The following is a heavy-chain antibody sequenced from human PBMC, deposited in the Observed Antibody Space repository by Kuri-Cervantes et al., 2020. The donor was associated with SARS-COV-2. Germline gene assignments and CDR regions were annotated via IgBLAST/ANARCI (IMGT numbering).Heavy chain of an antibody. Sequence: SETLSLTCTVSGGSISSYYWSWIRQPAGKGLEWIGRIYTSGSTNYNPSLKSRVTMSVDTSKNQFSLKLSSVTAADTAVYYCARDSHRSGYLYYFGYWGQGTLVTVSS. V-gene: IGHV4-4*07. CDR3: ARDSHRSGYLYYFGY. CDR2: IYTSGST. J-gene: IGHJ4*02. D-gene: IGHD3-3*01. CDR1: GGSISSYY.